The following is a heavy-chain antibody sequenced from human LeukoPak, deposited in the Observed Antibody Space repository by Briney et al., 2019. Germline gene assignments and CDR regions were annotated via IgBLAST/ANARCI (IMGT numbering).Heavy chain of an antibody. CDR2: ISSSGSTI. CDR1: GFTFSDYY. J-gene: IGHJ3*02. Sequence: PGGSLRLSCAASGFTFSDYYMSWIRLAPGKVLEWVSYISSSGSTIYYADSVKGRFTISRDNAKNSLYLQMNSLRAEDTAVYYCARDSCLLANAFDIWGQGTMVTVSS. V-gene: IGHV3-11*04. D-gene: IGHD2-8*02. CDR3: ARDSCLLANAFDI.